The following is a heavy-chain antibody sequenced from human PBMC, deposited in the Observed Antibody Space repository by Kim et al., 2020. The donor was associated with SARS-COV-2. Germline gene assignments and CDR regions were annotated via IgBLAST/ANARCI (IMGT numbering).Heavy chain of an antibody. Sequence: GGSLRLSCAASGFTFSNAWMSWVRQAPGKGLEWVGRIKSKTDGGTTDYAAPVKGRFTISRDDSKNTLYLQMNSLKTEDTAVYYCTPDPGDYEGYYYGMDVWGQGTTVTVSS. V-gene: IGHV3-15*01. D-gene: IGHD4-17*01. CDR3: TPDPGDYEGYYYGMDV. CDR1: GFTFSNAW. CDR2: IKSKTDGGTT. J-gene: IGHJ6*02.